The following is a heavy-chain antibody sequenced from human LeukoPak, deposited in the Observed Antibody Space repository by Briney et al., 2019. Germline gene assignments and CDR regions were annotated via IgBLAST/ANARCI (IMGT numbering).Heavy chain of an antibody. J-gene: IGHJ3*02. Sequence: ASVKVSCKASGGTFSSYAISWVRQAPGQGLEWMGGIIPIFGTANYAQKFQGRGTITSDKSTSTAYMELSSLRSDDTAVYYCARDPDYYGSGSLYRGVDAFDIWGQGTMVTVSS. CDR1: GGTFSSYA. D-gene: IGHD3-10*01. CDR3: ARDPDYYGSGSLYRGVDAFDI. V-gene: IGHV1-69*06. CDR2: IIPIFGTA.